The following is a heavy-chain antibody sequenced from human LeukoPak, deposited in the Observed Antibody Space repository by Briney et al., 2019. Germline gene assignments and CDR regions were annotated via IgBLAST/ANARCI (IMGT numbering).Heavy chain of an antibody. D-gene: IGHD4-11*01. Sequence: GGSLRLXCTASGFTFGDYAMSWVRPAPGKGLESVGFIRSKAYGVTTEYAASVKGRFTISRDDSKSIAYLHMNSLKTEDTAVYYCPRHHADYGNYVSRSFDYWGQGTLVTVSS. CDR1: GFTFGDYA. CDR3: PRHHADYGNYVSRSFDY. J-gene: IGHJ4*02. CDR2: IRSKAYGVTT. V-gene: IGHV3-49*04.